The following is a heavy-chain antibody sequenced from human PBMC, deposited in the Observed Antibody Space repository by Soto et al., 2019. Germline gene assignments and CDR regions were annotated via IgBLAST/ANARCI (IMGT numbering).Heavy chain of an antibody. J-gene: IGHJ4*02. CDR2: IKQDGSEK. CDR3: ARDQVYYDILTGYYLYDDY. CDR1: GFTFSSHW. D-gene: IGHD3-9*01. Sequence: GSLRLSCAASGFTFSSHWMSWVRQAPGKGLEWVANIKQDGSEKYYVDSVKGRFTISRDNAKNSLYLQMNSLRAEDTAVYYCARDQVYYDILTGYYLYDDYWGQGTLVTVSS. V-gene: IGHV3-7*01.